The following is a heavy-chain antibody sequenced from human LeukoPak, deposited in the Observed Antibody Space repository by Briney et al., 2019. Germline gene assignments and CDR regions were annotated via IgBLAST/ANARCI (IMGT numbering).Heavy chain of an antibody. Sequence: PGGSLRLSCAASGFTFSSYAMSWVRQAPGKGLEWVSAISGSGGSTYYADSVKGRFTISRDNSKNTLYLQMNSLRAEDTAVYYCAKDQVRGDVGYDFDYWGQGTLVTVSS. D-gene: IGHD3-10*01. CDR3: AKDQVRGDVGYDFDY. V-gene: IGHV3-23*01. CDR2: ISGSGGST. J-gene: IGHJ4*02. CDR1: GFTFSSYA.